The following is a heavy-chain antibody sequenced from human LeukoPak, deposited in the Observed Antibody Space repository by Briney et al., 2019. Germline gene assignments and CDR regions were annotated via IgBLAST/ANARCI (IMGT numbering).Heavy chain of an antibody. CDR3: AKDHREFPFLSFLDY. CDR1: GFTFSSYG. Sequence: GGSLRLSCAASGFTFSSYGMHWVRQAPGKGLEWVAVISYDGSNKYYADSVKGRFTISRDNSKNTLYLQMNSLRAEDTAVYYCAKDHREFPFLSFLDYRGQGTLVTVSS. J-gene: IGHJ4*02. CDR2: ISYDGSNK. V-gene: IGHV3-30*18. D-gene: IGHD2-21*01.